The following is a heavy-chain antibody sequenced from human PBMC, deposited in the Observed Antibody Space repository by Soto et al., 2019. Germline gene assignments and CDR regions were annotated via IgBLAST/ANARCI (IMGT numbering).Heavy chain of an antibody. CDR3: ARTTYYDY. V-gene: IGHV3-7*01. CDR1: GFTFSSYW. J-gene: IGHJ4*01. Sequence: SLRLSCVASGFTFSSYWMSWVRQAPGKGLEWVANIKHYGSEKYYVDSVKGRFTISRDNAKNSLYLQMNSLRAEDTAVYYCARTTYYDYWGQGTLVTV. CDR2: IKHYGSEK.